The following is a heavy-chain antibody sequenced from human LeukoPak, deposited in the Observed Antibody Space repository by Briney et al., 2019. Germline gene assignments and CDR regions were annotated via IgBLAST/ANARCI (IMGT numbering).Heavy chain of an antibody. J-gene: IGHJ4*02. CDR2: ISYDGSNK. CDR3: ARERWFGDSAFDY. V-gene: IGHV3-30*04. D-gene: IGHD3-10*01. Sequence: GGSLRLSCAASGFTFSSYAMHWVRQAPGKGLEWVAVISYDGSNKYYADSVKGRFTISRDDSKNTLYLQMNSLRAEDTAVYYCARERWFGDSAFDYWGQGTLVTVSS. CDR1: GFTFSSYA.